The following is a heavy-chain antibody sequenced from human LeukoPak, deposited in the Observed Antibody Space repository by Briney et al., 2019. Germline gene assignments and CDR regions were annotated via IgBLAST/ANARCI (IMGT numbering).Heavy chain of an antibody. Sequence: PSETLSLTCAVYGGSFSGYYWSWIRQPPGKGLEWIGYIYYSGSTNYNPSLKSRVTISVDASKNQFSLKPSSVTAADTAVYYCARGGGYSYGQYYFDYWGQGTLVTVSS. CDR1: GGSFSGYY. CDR2: IYYSGST. CDR3: ARGGGYSYGQYYFDY. V-gene: IGHV4-59*01. J-gene: IGHJ4*02. D-gene: IGHD5-18*01.